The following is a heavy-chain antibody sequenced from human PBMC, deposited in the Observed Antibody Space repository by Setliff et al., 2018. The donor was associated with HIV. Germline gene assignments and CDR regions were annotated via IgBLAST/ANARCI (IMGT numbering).Heavy chain of an antibody. CDR1: GFTFSPYW. CDR2: ISSSSSYI. V-gene: IGHV3-21*01. J-gene: IGHJ4*02. D-gene: IGHD6-19*01. CDR3: ARAVHSGWYYFDY. Sequence: GGSLRLSCAASGFTFSPYWMNWVRQAPGKGLEWVSSISSSSSYIYYADSLKGRFTISRDNAKNSLYLQMNSLRAEDTAVYYCARAVHSGWYYFDYWGQGTLVTVSS.